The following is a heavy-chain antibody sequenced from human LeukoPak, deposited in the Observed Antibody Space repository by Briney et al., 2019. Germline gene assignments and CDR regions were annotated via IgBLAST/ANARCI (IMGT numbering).Heavy chain of an antibody. CDR1: GFTFSSYS. CDR2: ISSSSSTI. CDR3: AKGWPLSYFYYGMDV. V-gene: IGHV3-48*04. Sequence: GGSLRLSCAASGFTFSSYSMNWVRQAPGKGLEWVSYISSSSSTIYYADSVKGRFTISRDNAKNSLDLQMNSLRTEDTALYYCAKGWPLSYFYYGMDVWGQGTTVTVSS. J-gene: IGHJ6*02.